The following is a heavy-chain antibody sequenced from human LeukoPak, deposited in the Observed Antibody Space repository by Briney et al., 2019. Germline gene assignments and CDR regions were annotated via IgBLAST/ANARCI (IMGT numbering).Heavy chain of an antibody. J-gene: IGHJ5*02. V-gene: IGHV3-53*05. CDR2: IYSGGST. Sequence: GGSLRLSCAASGFTFSSYAMSWVRQAPGKGLEWVSVIYSGGSTYYADSVKGRFTISRDKSKNTVYLQMDSLRFEDTAMYYCARNWFDPWGQGTLVTVSS. CDR1: GFTFSSYA. CDR3: ARNWFDP.